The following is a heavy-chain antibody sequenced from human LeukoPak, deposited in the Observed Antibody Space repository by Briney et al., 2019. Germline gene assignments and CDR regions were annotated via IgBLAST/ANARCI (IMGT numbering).Heavy chain of an antibody. V-gene: IGHV3-53*01. CDR1: GFTVSSNY. CDR3: ARGCSGGSCYLYYFDY. D-gene: IGHD2-15*01. Sequence: PGGSLRLSCAASGFTVSSNYMSWVRQAPGKGLEWVSVIYSGGSTYYADSVKGRFTISRDNSKNTLYLQMNSLRAEDTAVYYSARGCSGGSCYLYYFDYWGQGTLVTVSS. CDR2: IYSGGST. J-gene: IGHJ4*02.